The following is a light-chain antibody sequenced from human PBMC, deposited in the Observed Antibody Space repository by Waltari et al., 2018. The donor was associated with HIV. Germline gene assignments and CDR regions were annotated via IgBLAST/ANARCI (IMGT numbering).Light chain of an antibody. V-gene: IGLV1-40*01. Sequence: QSVLTQPPSVSGAPGQTITIPCAGSRSHFGAGYDENCYQQLPGRAPKLLIYAHTHRPSGVPDRFSGSKSGTSASLAITGLQADDEANFFCQSYDINLSASVFGGGTRLTVL. CDR1: RSHFGAGYD. CDR3: QSYDINLSASV. J-gene: IGLJ3*02. CDR2: AHT.